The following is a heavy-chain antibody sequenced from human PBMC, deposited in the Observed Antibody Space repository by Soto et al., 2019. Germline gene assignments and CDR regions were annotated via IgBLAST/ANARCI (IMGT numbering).Heavy chain of an antibody. CDR2: ISYDGSNK. J-gene: IGHJ3*02. CDR3: ARDSSIAFDI. V-gene: IGHV3-30-3*01. CDR1: GFTFSSYA. Sequence: LRLSCAASGFTFSSYAMHWVRQAPGKGLEWVAVISYDGSNKYYADSVKGRFTISRDNSKNTLYLQMNSLRAEDTAVYYCARDSSIAFDIWGQGTMVTVSS. D-gene: IGHD6-6*01.